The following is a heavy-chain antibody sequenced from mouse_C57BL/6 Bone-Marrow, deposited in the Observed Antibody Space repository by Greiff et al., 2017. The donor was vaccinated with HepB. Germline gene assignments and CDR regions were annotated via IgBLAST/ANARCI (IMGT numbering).Heavy chain of an antibody. CDR2: IDPENGDT. Sequence: VQLQQSGAELVRPGASVKLSCTASGFNIKDDYMHWVKQRPEQGLEWIGWIDPENGDTEYASKFQGKATITADTSSNTAYLQLSSLTSEDTAVYYCTTYGTYYAMDYWGQGTSVTVSS. V-gene: IGHV14-4*01. CDR1: GFNIKDDY. CDR3: TTYGTYYAMDY. J-gene: IGHJ4*01. D-gene: IGHD1-1*01.